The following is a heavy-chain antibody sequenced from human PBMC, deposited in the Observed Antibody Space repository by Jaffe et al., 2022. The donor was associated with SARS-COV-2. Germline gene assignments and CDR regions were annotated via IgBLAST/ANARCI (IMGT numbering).Heavy chain of an antibody. Sequence: QLQLQESGPGLVKPSETLSLTCTVSGGSISSSSYYWGWIRQPPGKGLEWIGSIYYSGSTYYNPSLKSRVTISVDTSKNQFSLKLSSVTAADTAVYYCARVWRGSYLPPHFDYWGQGTLVTVSS. CDR3: ARVWRGSYLPPHFDY. CDR1: GGSISSSSYY. V-gene: IGHV4-39*01. J-gene: IGHJ4*02. D-gene: IGHD1-26*01. CDR2: IYYSGST.